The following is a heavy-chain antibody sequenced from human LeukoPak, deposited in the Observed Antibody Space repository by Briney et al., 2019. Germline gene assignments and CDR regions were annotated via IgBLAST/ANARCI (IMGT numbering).Heavy chain of an antibody. D-gene: IGHD3-16*01. CDR3: ARDLWGDFDN. J-gene: IGHJ4*02. CDR2: IWYDGSKE. Sequence: GGSLRLSCAASGFTFSSYGMHWVRQAPGKGLEWVAVIWYDGSKEYYVDSVKGRFTISRDNSKNTVYLQMNSLRAEDTAVYYCARDLWGDFDNWGQGTLVAVSS. V-gene: IGHV3-33*01. CDR1: GFTFSSYG.